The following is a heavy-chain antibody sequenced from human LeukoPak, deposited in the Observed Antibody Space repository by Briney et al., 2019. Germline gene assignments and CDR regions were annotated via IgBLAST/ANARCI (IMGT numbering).Heavy chain of an antibody. D-gene: IGHD3-22*01. CDR1: GGSISSSKYY. CDR3: AGESYYDSSGYSHDAFDI. J-gene: IGHJ3*02. Sequence: PSETLSLTCTVSGGSISSSKYYWGWIRQPPGKGLEWIGNIYYSGNTYYNPSLKSRVTISVDTSKNQFSLKMSSVTAAGTAVYYCAGESYYDSSGYSHDAFDIWGQGTMVTVSS. V-gene: IGHV4-39*07. CDR2: IYYSGNT.